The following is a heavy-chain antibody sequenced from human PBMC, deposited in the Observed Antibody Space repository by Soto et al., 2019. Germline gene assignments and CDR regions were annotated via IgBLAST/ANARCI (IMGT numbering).Heavy chain of an antibody. Sequence: SETLSLTCTVSGGSISSGGYYWSWIRQHPGKGLEWIGYIYYSGSTYYNPSLKSRVTISVDTSKNQFSLKLSSVTAADTAVYYCARANIVVVPERGYYFDYWGQGTLVTV. D-gene: IGHD2-2*01. V-gene: IGHV4-31*03. CDR2: IYYSGST. CDR3: ARANIVVVPERGYYFDY. CDR1: GGSISSGGYY. J-gene: IGHJ4*02.